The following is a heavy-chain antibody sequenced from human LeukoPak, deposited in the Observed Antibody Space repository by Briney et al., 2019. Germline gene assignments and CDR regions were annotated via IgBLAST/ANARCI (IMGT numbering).Heavy chain of an antibody. CDR2: INPNSGGT. V-gene: IGHV1-2*06. D-gene: IGHD6-25*01. CDR3: ACRYSSDNPQNYYMDV. Sequence: ASVKVSCKASGYTFTGYYMHWVRQAPGQGLEWMGRINPNSGGTNYAQKFQGRVTMTRDTSISTAYMELSRLRSDDTAVYYCACRYSSDNPQNYYMDVWGQGTTVTVSS. J-gene: IGHJ6*03. CDR1: GYTFTGYY.